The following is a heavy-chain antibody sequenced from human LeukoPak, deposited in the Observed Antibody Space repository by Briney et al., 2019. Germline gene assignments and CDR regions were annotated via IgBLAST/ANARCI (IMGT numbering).Heavy chain of an antibody. V-gene: IGHV4-34*01. CDR2: INHSGST. D-gene: IGHD3-22*01. CDR1: GGSFSGYY. Sequence: NPSETLSLTCAVYGGSFSGYYWSWIRQPPGKGLEWIGEINHSGSTNYNPSLKGRVAISVDTSKNQFSLKLSSVTAADTAVYYCARGRGSSGYYAPRYFDLWGRGTLVTVSS. CDR3: ARGRGSSGYYAPRYFDL. J-gene: IGHJ2*01.